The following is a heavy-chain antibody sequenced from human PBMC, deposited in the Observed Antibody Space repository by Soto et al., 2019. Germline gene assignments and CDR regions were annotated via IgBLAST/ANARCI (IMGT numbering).Heavy chain of an antibody. CDR1: GGAISRYT. V-gene: IGHV1-69*04. D-gene: IGHD6-19*01. CDR2: IIPILGIA. J-gene: IGHJ3*02. Sequence: SVKLSCKAVGGAISRYTSSRGRQKQKQGLEWMGRIIPILGIANYAQKFQGRVTITADKSTSTAYMELSSLRSEDTAVYYCARDQDSIAVAHPGDAFDIWGQGTMVTVS. CDR3: ARDQDSIAVAHPGDAFDI.